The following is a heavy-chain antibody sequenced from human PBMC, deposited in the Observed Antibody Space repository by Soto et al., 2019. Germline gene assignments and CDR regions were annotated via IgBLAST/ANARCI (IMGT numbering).Heavy chain of an antibody. V-gene: IGHV4-4*07. Sequence: PSETLSLTCTVSGDSFSNYYCNWVRKSAGKGLEWIGRIYPTGSTTYNPSLKSRLTMSVDTSKNQSSLRLTSMTAADTAVYYCATGRSEVVPGAMDTWGQGTLVTV. CDR2: IYPTGST. J-gene: IGHJ5*02. CDR3: ATGRSEVVPGAMDT. CDR1: GDSFSNYY. D-gene: IGHD2-2*01.